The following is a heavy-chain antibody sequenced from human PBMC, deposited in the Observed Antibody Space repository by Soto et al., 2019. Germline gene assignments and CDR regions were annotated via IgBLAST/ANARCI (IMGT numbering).Heavy chain of an antibody. CDR1: GFTFSSYV. D-gene: IGHD6-13*01. Sequence: EVHLLESGGGLAQPGGSLRLSCAASGFTFSSYVMSWVRQAPGKGLEWVSGISGSGGRTYYADSVKGRFTISRENSKNTLYLQMNSLRAEDTAVYNCAKDDGSSRYVDYWGQGTLVTVSS. J-gene: IGHJ4*02. CDR2: ISGSGGRT. V-gene: IGHV3-23*01. CDR3: AKDDGSSRYVDY.